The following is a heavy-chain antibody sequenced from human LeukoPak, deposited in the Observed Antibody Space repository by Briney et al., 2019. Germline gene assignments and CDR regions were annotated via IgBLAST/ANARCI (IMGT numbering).Heavy chain of an antibody. V-gene: IGHV3-30-3*01. CDR3: ARDYYYGSSEYGYYFDY. Sequence: GGSLRLSCTASGFTLSNYAMHWVRQAPGKGLEWVAILSFDGSNKYYADSVKGRFTISRDTSRNTLYLQMNSLRSEDTAVYYCARDYYYGSSEYGYYFDYWGQGTLVTVSS. D-gene: IGHD3-22*01. CDR2: LSFDGSNK. CDR1: GFTLSNYA. J-gene: IGHJ4*02.